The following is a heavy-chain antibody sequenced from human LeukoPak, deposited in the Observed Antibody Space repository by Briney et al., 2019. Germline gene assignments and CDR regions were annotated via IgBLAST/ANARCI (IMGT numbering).Heavy chain of an antibody. CDR2: ISYDGSNK. CDR1: GFTFSSYA. Sequence: GGSLRLSCAASGFTFSSYAMHWDRQAPGKGLEWVAVISYDGSNKYYADSVKGRFTISRDNSKNTLYLQMNSLRAEDTAVYYCARDTWGQGTLVTVSS. CDR3: ARDT. J-gene: IGHJ4*02. V-gene: IGHV3-30*04.